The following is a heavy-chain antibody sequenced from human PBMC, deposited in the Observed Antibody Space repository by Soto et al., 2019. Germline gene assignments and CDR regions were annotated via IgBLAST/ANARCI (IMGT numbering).Heavy chain of an antibody. CDR2: ISAYNGNT. J-gene: IGHJ3*02. Sequence: GGPVKVSCKASGYTFTSYGISWVRQAPGQGLEWMGWISAYNGNTNYAQKLQGRVTMTTDTSTSTAYMELRSLRSDDTAVYYCAKGVVMITFGGVIVIPNAFDIWGQGTMVTVS. D-gene: IGHD3-16*02. V-gene: IGHV1-18*01. CDR1: GYTFTSYG. CDR3: AKGVVMITFGGVIVIPNAFDI.